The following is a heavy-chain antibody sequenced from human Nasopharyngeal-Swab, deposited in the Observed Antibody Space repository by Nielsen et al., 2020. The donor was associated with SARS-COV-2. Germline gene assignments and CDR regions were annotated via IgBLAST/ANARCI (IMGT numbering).Heavy chain of an antibody. D-gene: IGHD3-10*01. Sequence: SETLSLTCALYGGPFSVHHWSWIRRPPGKGLEWIGEINYYGTTNYSPSLKSRVTISIDTSKNQFSLALRSVTAADTGLYYCARGNYFGSGTFHRTYGMDIWGQGTSATVSS. CDR3: ARGNYFGSGTFHRTYGMDI. CDR1: GGPFSVHH. V-gene: IGHV4-34*01. J-gene: IGHJ6*02. CDR2: INYYGTT.